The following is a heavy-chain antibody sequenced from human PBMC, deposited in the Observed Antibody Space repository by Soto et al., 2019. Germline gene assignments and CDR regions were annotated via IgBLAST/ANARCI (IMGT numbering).Heavy chain of an antibody. D-gene: IGHD3-10*01. J-gene: IGHJ4*02. CDR1: GFSVSRNY. CDR2: VYSGGAT. CDR3: ARVPGRL. Sequence: QLMGTGGGLIQPGTSLTLSCAASGFSVSRNYMTWVRQAPGKGLEWVSFVYSGGATFYADSVKGRFILSRDDSQNTMYLQMNNLRAEDTAVYYCARVPGRLWGRGTLVTVAS. V-gene: IGHV3-53*02.